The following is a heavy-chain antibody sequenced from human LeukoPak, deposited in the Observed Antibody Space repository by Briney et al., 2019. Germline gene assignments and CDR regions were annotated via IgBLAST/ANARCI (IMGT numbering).Heavy chain of an antibody. CDR1: GFTLSSYG. CDR3: AKDQATDIVVVPAALYYFDY. Sequence: GGSLRLSCAASGFTLSSYGMHWVRQAPGKGLEWVAVISYDGSNKYYADSVKGRFTISRDNSKNTLYLQMNSLRAEDTAVYYCAKDQATDIVVVPAALYYFDYWGQGTLVTVSS. V-gene: IGHV3-30*18. CDR2: ISYDGSNK. D-gene: IGHD2-2*01. J-gene: IGHJ4*02.